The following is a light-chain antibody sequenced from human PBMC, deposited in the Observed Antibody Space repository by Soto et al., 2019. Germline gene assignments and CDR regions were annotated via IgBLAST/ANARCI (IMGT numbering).Light chain of an antibody. J-gene: IGKJ4*01. CDR1: QSIIKW. V-gene: IGKV1-5*01. Sequence: DIQMTQSPSTLSASVGDRVTITCRASQSIIKWLAWYQQRPGKAPKLLIYDASSLESGVPSRFSGSGSGTEFTLTISSLQPDDFATYYCLQYDNLPLTFGGGTKVEIK. CDR2: DAS. CDR3: LQYDNLPLT.